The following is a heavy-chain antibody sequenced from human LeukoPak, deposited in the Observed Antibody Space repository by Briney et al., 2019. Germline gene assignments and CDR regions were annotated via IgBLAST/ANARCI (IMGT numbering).Heavy chain of an antibody. D-gene: IGHD5-18*01. V-gene: IGHV3-7*01. Sequence: PGGSLRLSCAASGFTFSSYWMSWVRQAPGKGLEWVANIKKDGSENYYVDSAKGRFTISRDNAKKSLYLQMKSLRAEDTAVYYCARHLSGVTGYSYGRGIDYWGQGTLVTVSS. CDR3: ARHLSGVTGYSYGRGIDY. J-gene: IGHJ4*02. CDR2: IKKDGSEN. CDR1: GFTFSSYW.